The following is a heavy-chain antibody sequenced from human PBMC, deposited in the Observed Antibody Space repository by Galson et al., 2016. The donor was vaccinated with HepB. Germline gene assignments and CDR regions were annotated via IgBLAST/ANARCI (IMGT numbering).Heavy chain of an antibody. D-gene: IGHD1-14*01. Sequence: SLRLSCAASGFTFSSYAMRWVRQAPGKGLEWVSAISGSGDTAFYTDSVKGRFTISRDNSENTLYLQMNSLRAGDTALYYCAKGVNQQHPYYFDSWGQGILVTVSS. V-gene: IGHV3-23*01. CDR3: AKGVNQQHPYYFDS. J-gene: IGHJ4*02. CDR2: ISGSGDTA. CDR1: GFTFSSYA.